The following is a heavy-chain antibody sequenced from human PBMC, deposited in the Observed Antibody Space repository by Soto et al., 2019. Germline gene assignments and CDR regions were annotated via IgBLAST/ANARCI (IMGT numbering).Heavy chain of an antibody. Sequence: EVQLVESGGGLVKPGGSLRLSCAASGFTFSNYTMEWVRQAPGKGLDWLSSISRSSTNIFYADSVKGRFTVSRDNANNVLYLQINSLSVEDTAIYYCARDLKVAASNSYFYYGMDVWGQGTTVTVSS. V-gene: IGHV3-21*01. CDR2: ISRSSTNI. CDR3: ARDLKVAASNSYFYYGMDV. D-gene: IGHD6-19*01. CDR1: GFTFSNYT. J-gene: IGHJ6*02.